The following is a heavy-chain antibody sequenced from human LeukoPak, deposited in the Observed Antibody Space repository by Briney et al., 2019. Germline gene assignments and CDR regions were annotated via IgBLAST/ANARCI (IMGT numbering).Heavy chain of an antibody. CDR1: GGSISGYH. J-gene: IGHJ6*02. Sequence: PSETLSLTCSVSGGSISGYHWSWIRQPAGKGLEWIGRIFTNGSTSYNPSLKSRVTMSVDTSKNQFSLKLNSVTAADTAVYYCARDPGGAVISPDYYYGMDVWGQGTAVTVSS. CDR2: IFTNGST. V-gene: IGHV4-4*07. CDR3: ARDPGGAVISPDYYYGMDV. D-gene: IGHD4-23*01.